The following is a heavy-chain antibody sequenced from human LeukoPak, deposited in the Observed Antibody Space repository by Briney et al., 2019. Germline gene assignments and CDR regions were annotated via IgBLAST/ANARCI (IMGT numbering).Heavy chain of an antibody. CDR2: INSDGSST. V-gene: IGHV3-74*01. J-gene: IGHJ6*03. CDR3: ARSEMGYYNYYMDV. CDR1: GFTFSSYW. Sequence: GGSLRLSCAASGFTFSSYWMHWVRQAPGKGLVWVSRINSDGSSTSYADSVKGRFTISRDNAKNTLYLQMNSLRAEDTGVYYCARSEMGYYNYYMDVWGKGTTVTVSS. D-gene: IGHD5-24*01.